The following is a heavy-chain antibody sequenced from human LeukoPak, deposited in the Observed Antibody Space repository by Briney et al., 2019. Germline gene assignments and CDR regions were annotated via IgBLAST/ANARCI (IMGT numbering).Heavy chain of an antibody. V-gene: IGHV1-18*01. J-gene: IGHJ6*03. CDR2: ISAYNGNT. Sequence: ASAKVSCKASGYTFTGYGISWVRQAPGQGLEWMGWISAYNGNTNYAQKLQGRVTMTTDTSTSTAYMELRSLRSDDTAVYYCARARLWFGELLRYYYMDVWGKGTTVTVSS. CDR1: GYTFTGYG. D-gene: IGHD3-10*01. CDR3: ARARLWFGELLRYYYMDV.